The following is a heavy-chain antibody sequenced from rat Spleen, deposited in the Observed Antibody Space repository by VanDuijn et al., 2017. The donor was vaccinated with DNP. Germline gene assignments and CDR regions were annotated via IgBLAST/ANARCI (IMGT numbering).Heavy chain of an antibody. CDR1: GFSLTIYN. CDR3: ASTLVNYGTYGYYAMDA. D-gene: IGHD1-3*01. Sequence: QVQLKESGPGLVQPSQTLSLTCTVAGFSLTIYNVHWVRQPPGKGLEWIAAISGGGGTFYNSALNSRLSISRYTSKSQVFLQMNRLQPEDTATYYGASTLVNYGTYGYYAMDAWGQGTSVTVSS. CDR2: ISGGGGT. J-gene: IGHJ4*01. V-gene: IGHV2-41*01.